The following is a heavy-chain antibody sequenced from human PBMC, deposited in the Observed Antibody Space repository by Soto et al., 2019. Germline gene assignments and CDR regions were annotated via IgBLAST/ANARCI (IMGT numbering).Heavy chain of an antibody. J-gene: IGHJ5*02. CDR2: INHSGST. CDR3: ARGRGSSSWRYNWFDP. V-gene: IGHV4-34*01. CDR1: GGSFSGYY. Sequence: QVQLQQWGAGLLKPSETLSLTCAVYGGSFSGYYWSWIRQPPGKGLEWIGEINHSGSTNYKPSLKSRVTISVDTSKNQFSLKLSSVTAADTAVYYCARGRGSSSWRYNWFDPWGQGTLVTVSS. D-gene: IGHD6-13*01.